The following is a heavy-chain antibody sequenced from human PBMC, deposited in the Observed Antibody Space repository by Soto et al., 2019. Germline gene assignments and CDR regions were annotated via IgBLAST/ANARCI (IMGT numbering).Heavy chain of an antibody. CDR1: GFTFSSYS. D-gene: IGHD3-10*01. Sequence: EVQLVESGGGLVQPGGSLRLSCAASGFTFSSYSMNWVRQAPGKGLEWVSYISSSSSYIYYADSVKGRFTISRDNAKNSLYLQMNSLRAEDTAVYYCARELSYAFDIWGQGTMVTVSS. CDR3: ARELSYAFDI. J-gene: IGHJ3*02. CDR2: ISSSSSYI. V-gene: IGHV3-21*05.